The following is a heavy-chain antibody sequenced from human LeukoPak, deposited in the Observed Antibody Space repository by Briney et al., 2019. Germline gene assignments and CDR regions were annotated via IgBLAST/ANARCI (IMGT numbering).Heavy chain of an antibody. J-gene: IGHJ5*02. V-gene: IGHV4-39*07. CDR2: IYYSGST. Sequence: SETLSLTCTVSGGSISSSSYYWGWLRQPPGKGLERIGSIYYSGSTYYNPSLKSRVTISVDTSKNQFSLKLSSVTAADTAVYYCARDLRPQYSSSRYELNNWFDPWGQGTLVTVSS. CDR3: ARDLRPQYSSSRYELNNWFDP. D-gene: IGHD6-13*01. CDR1: GGSISSSSYY.